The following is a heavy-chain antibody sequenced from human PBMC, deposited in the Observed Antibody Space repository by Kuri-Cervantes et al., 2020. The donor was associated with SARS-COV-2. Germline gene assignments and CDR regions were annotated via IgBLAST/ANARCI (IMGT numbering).Heavy chain of an antibody. V-gene: IGHV3-7*04. J-gene: IGHJ3*02. D-gene: IGHD2-21*01. CDR2: IKQDGSEK. Sequence: GESLKISCAASGFTFSSYWMSWVRQAPGKGLEWVANIKQDGSEKYYVDSVKGRFTISRDNAKNSLYLQMNSLRAEDTAVYYCARADLSDFAFDIRGQGTMVTVSS. CDR3: ARADLSDFAFDI. CDR1: GFTFSSYW.